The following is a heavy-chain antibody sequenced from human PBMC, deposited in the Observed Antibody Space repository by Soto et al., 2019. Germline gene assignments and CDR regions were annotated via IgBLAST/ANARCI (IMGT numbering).Heavy chain of an antibody. J-gene: IGHJ4*02. V-gene: IGHV3-74*01. CDR2: INSDGSST. CDR1: GFTFSSYW. CDR3: AKEAFDTMAPDY. Sequence: PGGSLRLSCAASGFTFSSYWMHWVRQAPGKGLVWVSRINSDGSSTSYADSVKGRFTISRDNAKNTLYLQMNSLRAEDTAVYYCAKEAFDTMAPDYWGQGTLVTVSS. D-gene: IGHD3-10*01.